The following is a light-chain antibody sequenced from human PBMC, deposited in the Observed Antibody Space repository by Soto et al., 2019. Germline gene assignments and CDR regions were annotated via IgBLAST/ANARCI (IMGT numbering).Light chain of an antibody. V-gene: IGLV2-8*01. CDR2: EVS. CDR1: SSDIGGYNY. J-gene: IGLJ3*02. Sequence: QSALTQPPSASGSPGQSVTISCTGTSSDIGGYNYVSWYQQHPGKAPTLIIYEVSKRPSGVPDRFSGSKSGNTASLAVSGHQAEDEADYYRTSYAGSNNLVFAGGPKVAVL. CDR3: TSYAGSNNLV.